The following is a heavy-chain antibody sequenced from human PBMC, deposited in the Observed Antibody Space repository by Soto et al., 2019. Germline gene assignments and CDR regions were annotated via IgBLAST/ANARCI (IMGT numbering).Heavy chain of an antibody. CDR1: GFTFSSYA. CDR3: VKGPRELLWFANV. V-gene: IGHV3-64D*08. J-gene: IGHJ6*02. CDR2: ISSNGGST. D-gene: IGHD3-10*01. Sequence: GGSLRLSCSASGFTFSSYAMHWVRQAPGKGLEYVSAISSNGGSTYYADSVKGRFTISRDNSKNTLYLQMSSLRAEDTAVYYCVKGPRELLWFANVWGQGTTVTVSS.